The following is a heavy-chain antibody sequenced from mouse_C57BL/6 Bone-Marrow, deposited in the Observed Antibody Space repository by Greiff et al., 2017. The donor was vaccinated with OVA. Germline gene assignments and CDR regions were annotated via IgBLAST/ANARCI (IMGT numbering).Heavy chain of an antibody. CDR1: GYTFTSYW. Sequence: QVHVKQPGAELVMPGASVKLSCKASGYTFTSYWMHWVKQRPGQGLEWIGEIDPSDSYTNYNQKFKGKSTLTVDKSSSTAYMQLSSLTSEDSAVYYCARRGVADYYAMDYWGQGTSVTVSS. CDR3: ARRGVADYYAMDY. D-gene: IGHD1-1*01. CDR2: IDPSDSYT. V-gene: IGHV1-69*01. J-gene: IGHJ4*01.